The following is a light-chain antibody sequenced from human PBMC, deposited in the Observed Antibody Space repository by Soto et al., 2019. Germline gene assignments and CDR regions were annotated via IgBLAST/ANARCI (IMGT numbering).Light chain of an antibody. V-gene: IGLV2-8*01. CDR1: CSDVGGYNY. CDR2: EVN. Sequence: QSVLTQPPSASGSPGQSVAISCTGTCSDVGGYNYVSWYQQHPGKAPKLMIYEVNKRPSGVPDRFSGSKSGNTASLTVSGLQAEDEADYYCSSYAGSSNVFGTGTKLTVL. CDR3: SSYAGSSNV. J-gene: IGLJ1*01.